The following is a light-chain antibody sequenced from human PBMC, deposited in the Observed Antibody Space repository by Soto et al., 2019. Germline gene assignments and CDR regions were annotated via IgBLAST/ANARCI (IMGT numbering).Light chain of an antibody. CDR3: QKTYTTRALT. Sequence: DIQMTQSPTSLSASVGDRVTITCRASQDINSSLNWYQHKPGKSPKLLIYAASSSQSGVPSRFSGSESGTDFTLTINSLQPDDSAIYYCQKTYTTRALTFGGGTKVDIK. CDR1: QDINSS. V-gene: IGKV1-39*01. CDR2: AAS. J-gene: IGKJ4*01.